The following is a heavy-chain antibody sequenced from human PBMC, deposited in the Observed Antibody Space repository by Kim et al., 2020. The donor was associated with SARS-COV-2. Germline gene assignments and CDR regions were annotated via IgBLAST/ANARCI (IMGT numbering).Heavy chain of an antibody. CDR2: ICYNGSP. Sequence: SETLSLTCTVYGEPISGSYWSWIRQPPGKELEWIGDICYNGSPNYNPSLKSRVTISLDTSKKQFSLKLCSVTAADTAVYYCAIGGPEVRGYFASWGRGP. CDR1: GEPISGSY. CDR3: AIGGPEVRGYFAS. D-gene: IGHD3-10*01. V-gene: IGHV4-59*12. J-gene: IGHJ4*02.